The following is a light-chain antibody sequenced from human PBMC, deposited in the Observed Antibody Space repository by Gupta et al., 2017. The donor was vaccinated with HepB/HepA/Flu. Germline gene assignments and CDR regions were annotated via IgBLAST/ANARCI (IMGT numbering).Light chain of an antibody. Sequence: EVVLMQSPASLSASPGERATLSCRASQNVSINVAWYQQKRGQPPRLLILEASTRATGVPVRFSGSGSRTDFTLTISSLQSEDFAIYYCQQYSQWPPLTFGGGTLVDI. CDR2: EAS. V-gene: IGKV3-15*01. J-gene: IGKJ4*01. CDR3: QQYSQWPPLT. CDR1: QNVSIN.